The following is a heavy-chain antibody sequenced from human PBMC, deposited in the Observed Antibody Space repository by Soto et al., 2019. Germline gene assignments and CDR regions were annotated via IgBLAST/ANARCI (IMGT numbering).Heavy chain of an antibody. D-gene: IGHD2-15*01. CDR1: GFTFSSYA. J-gene: IGHJ3*01. Sequence: PGGSLRLSCAASGFTFSSYAMSWVRQAPGKGLEWVSAISGSGGSTYYADSVKGRFTISRDNSKNTLYLQMNSLRAEDTAVYYCAKHMRYCSGGSCCATHWGQGTMVTVSS. CDR2: ISGSGGST. V-gene: IGHV3-23*01. CDR3: AKHMRYCSGGSCCATH.